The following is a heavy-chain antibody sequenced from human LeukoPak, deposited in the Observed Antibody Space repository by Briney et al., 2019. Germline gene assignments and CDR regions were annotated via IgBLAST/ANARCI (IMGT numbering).Heavy chain of an antibody. Sequence: PGGSLRLSCAASGFTFSSYAMSWVRQAPGKGLEWVSAISGSGGSTYYADSVKGRFTISRDNSKNTLYLQMNSLRAEDTAVYYCAKWGRYSSGWYTIFWGQGTLVTASS. CDR2: ISGSGGST. D-gene: IGHD6-19*01. V-gene: IGHV3-23*01. J-gene: IGHJ4*02. CDR3: AKWGRYSSGWYTIF. CDR1: GFTFSSYA.